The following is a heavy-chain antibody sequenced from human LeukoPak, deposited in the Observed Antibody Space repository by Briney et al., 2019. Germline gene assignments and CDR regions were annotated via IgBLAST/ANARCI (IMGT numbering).Heavy chain of an antibody. CDR3: ARQPQYTSGPFDT. Sequence: GESLKISCKGSGYSFTSYWIGWVRQMHGKGLEWMGIIYPGDSDTRYSPSFQGQVTMSADKSISTAYLQWSSLKASDTAMYYCARQPQYTSGPFDTWGQGTLVTVSS. J-gene: IGHJ5*02. CDR2: IYPGDSDT. CDR1: GYSFTSYW. V-gene: IGHV5-51*01. D-gene: IGHD6-19*01.